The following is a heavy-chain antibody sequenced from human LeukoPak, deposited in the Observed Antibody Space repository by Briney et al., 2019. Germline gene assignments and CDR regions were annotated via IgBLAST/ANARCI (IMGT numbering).Heavy chain of an antibody. CDR3: ANNWNMDY. Sequence: GGSLRLSCAASGFTFSSYAMGWVRQAPGKGLEWVSSISYSGDSTYYADSVKGRFTISRDNSENTVYLQMNSLRADDTAVYYCANNWNMDYWGQGTLVTVSS. CDR2: ISYSGDST. D-gene: IGHD1-1*01. V-gene: IGHV3-23*01. CDR1: GFTFSSYA. J-gene: IGHJ4*02.